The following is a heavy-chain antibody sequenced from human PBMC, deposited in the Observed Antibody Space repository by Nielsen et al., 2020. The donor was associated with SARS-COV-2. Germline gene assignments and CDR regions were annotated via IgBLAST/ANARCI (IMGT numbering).Heavy chain of an antibody. Sequence: GGSLRISCAASGFTFSSYAMHWVRQAPGKGLEWVAVISYDGSNKYYADSVKGRFTISRDNSKNTLYLQMNSLRAEDTAVYYCARGESGSYYSAFDIWGQGTMVTVSS. V-gene: IGHV3-30-3*01. CDR1: GFTFSSYA. CDR3: ARGESGSYYSAFDI. J-gene: IGHJ3*02. D-gene: IGHD1-26*01. CDR2: ISYDGSNK.